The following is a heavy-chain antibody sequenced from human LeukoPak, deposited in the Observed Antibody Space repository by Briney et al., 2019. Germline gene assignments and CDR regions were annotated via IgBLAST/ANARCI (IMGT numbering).Heavy chain of an antibody. Sequence: PGRSLRLSCAASGFTFEDFGMHWVRQAPGKGLEWVSGISWNSGSIAYGDSLKGRFTISRDNAKNSLYLQMNSLRAEDTALYYCAKVPAHGDYVGGPNWYFDLWGRGTLVTVSS. J-gene: IGHJ2*01. CDR2: ISWNSGSI. D-gene: IGHD4-17*01. CDR3: AKVPAHGDYVGGPNWYFDL. V-gene: IGHV3-9*01. CDR1: GFTFEDFG.